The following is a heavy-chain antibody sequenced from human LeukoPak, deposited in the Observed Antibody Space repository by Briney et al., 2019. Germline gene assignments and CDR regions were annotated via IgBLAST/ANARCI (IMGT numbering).Heavy chain of an antibody. CDR1: GFTFSSNW. D-gene: IGHD6-19*01. J-gene: IGHJ4*02. CDR3: AKDVYSSGWYSDY. Sequence: GGSLRLSCAASGFTFSSNWMHWVRQAPGKGLVWVSRINEDGSTTNYADSVKGRSTIFRDNAKNTLYLQMNSLRAEDTAVYYCAKDVYSSGWYSDYWGQGTLVTVSS. V-gene: IGHV3-74*01. CDR2: INEDGSTT.